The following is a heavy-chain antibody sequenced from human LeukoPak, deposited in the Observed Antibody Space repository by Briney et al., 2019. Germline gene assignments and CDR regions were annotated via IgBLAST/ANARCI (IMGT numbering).Heavy chain of an antibody. D-gene: IGHD6-25*01. CDR1: GFTFSSHG. V-gene: IGHV3-33*06. CDR3: AKDSPAADDAFDI. CDR2: IWYDGSNK. J-gene: IGHJ3*02. Sequence: GGSLRLSCAASGFTFSSHGMHWVRQAPGKGLEWVAVIWYDGSNKYYADSVQGRFSISRDNSKNTLYLQMNSLRAEDTAVYYCAKDSPAADDAFDIWGQGTMVTVSS.